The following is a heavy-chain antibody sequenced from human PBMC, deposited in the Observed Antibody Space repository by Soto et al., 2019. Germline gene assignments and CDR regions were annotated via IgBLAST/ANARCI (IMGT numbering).Heavy chain of an antibody. Sequence: QVQLVQSGAEMRKPGASVKVSCKTSGYTFTSYFMHWVRQAPGQGLEWMGIIKIAAGTTTYAQRFQGRVTLTRDTSTTTVYMDLNSLRSEDTAIYYCARDLSGGTEFDFWGQGTLVIVSS. CDR3: ARDLSGGTEFDF. D-gene: IGHD2-8*02. CDR2: IKIAAGTT. CDR1: GYTFTSYF. J-gene: IGHJ4*02. V-gene: IGHV1-46*01.